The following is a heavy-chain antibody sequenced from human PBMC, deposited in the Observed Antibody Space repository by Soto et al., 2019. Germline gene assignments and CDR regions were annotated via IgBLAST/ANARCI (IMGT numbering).Heavy chain of an antibody. Sequence: KPSETLSLTCAVSGYSISSGYYWGWIRQPPGKGLEWIGSIYHSGSTYYNPSLKSRVTISVDTSKNQFSLKLSSVTAADTAVYYCARESDRRFDYWGQGTLVTVSS. J-gene: IGHJ4*02. CDR2: IYHSGST. CDR3: ARESDRRFDY. CDR1: GYSISSGYY. V-gene: IGHV4-38-2*02.